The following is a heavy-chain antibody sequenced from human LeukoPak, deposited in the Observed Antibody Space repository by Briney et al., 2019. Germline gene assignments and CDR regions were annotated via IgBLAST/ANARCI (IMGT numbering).Heavy chain of an antibody. CDR1: GFTFSNFA. CDR2: IGSDSGGI. D-gene: IGHD1-14*01. CDR3: AKYRTTSAPPRNFDY. V-gene: IGHV3-23*01. Sequence: GGSLRLSCAASGFTFSNFAMIWVRQAPGKGLEWVSVIGSDSGGIQYADSVKGRFTISRDNSKNTLRLQMNSLRADDTALYYCAKYRTTSAPPRNFDYWGQGTLVTVSS. J-gene: IGHJ4*02.